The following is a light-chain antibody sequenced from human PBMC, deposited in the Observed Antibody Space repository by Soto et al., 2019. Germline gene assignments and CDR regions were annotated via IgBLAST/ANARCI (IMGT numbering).Light chain of an antibody. Sequence: QSALTQPPSASGSPGRSVTISCTGTSSDVGGYDYVSWFQQHPGKAPKLIIYEVTKRPSGVPDRFSASKSGNTASLTVSGLQAEDEADYYCSSFVAGNNYVFGTGTKVTVL. J-gene: IGLJ1*01. CDR2: EVT. CDR3: SSFVAGNNYV. CDR1: SSDVGGYDY. V-gene: IGLV2-8*01.